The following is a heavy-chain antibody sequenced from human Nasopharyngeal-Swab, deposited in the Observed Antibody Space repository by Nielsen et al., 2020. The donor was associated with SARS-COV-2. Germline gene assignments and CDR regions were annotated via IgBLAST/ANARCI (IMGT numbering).Heavy chain of an antibody. D-gene: IGHD1-26*01. CDR3: AKEGGGGNYLYYYYYGVDV. CDR2: ISGNGGTT. V-gene: IGHV3-23*01. J-gene: IGHJ6*02. Sequence: WIRQPPGKGLEWVSVISGNGGTTYYADSVKGRFTISRDNSQNTLFLQMNSLRAEDTAVYYCAKEGGGGNYLYYYYYGVDVWGQGTTVTVSS.